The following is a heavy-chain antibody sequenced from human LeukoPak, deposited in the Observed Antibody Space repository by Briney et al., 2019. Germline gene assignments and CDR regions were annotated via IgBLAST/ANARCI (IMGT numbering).Heavy chain of an antibody. CDR2: ISAGGST. D-gene: IGHD3-10*02. CDR1: GFMFSSFS. CDR3: AKRPAAVRGVIPYLDY. V-gene: IGHV3-23*01. Sequence: PGGSLRLSCAASGFMFSSFSMSWVRHVPGKGLEWVSTISAGGSTYYADSVKGRFTISRDNSKNTLFLQMSSLRAEDTAIYYCAKRPAAVRGVIPYLDYWGQGTLVTVSS. J-gene: IGHJ4*02.